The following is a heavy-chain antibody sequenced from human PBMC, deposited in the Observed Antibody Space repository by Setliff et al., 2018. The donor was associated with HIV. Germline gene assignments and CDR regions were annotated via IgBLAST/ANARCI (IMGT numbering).Heavy chain of an antibody. CDR2: LNTDGSST. CDR3: ARGYYGSDLQNAMDV. Sequence: LRLSCAASGFTFSSYWMHWVRQAPGKGLVWVSRLNTDGSSTKYADSVKGRFTISRDNAKNTLYLQMDSLRGEDTAVYYCARGYYGSDLQNAMDVWGQGATVTVSS. J-gene: IGHJ6*02. D-gene: IGHD3-10*01. V-gene: IGHV3-74*03. CDR1: GFTFSSYW.